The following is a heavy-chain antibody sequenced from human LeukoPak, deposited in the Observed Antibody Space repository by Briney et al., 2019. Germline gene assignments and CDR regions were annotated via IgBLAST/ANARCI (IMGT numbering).Heavy chain of an antibody. J-gene: IGHJ5*01. CDR3: ARLNPGYVTAPHDS. V-gene: IGHV4-39*01. CDR2: VYYSGSI. CDR1: GGSITAGNHH. D-gene: IGHD3-16*01. Sequence: SETLSLTCTVSGGSITAGNHHWGWIRQPPVKGLEWIGSVYYSGSIFSDTSHKSRVTISGDTSKNQFSLSLSSVTAADTAVYYCARLNPGYVTAPHDSWGQGMLVTVSS.